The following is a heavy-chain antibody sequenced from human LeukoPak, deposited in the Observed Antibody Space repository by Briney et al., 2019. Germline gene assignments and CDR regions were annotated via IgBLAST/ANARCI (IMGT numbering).Heavy chain of an antibody. J-gene: IGHJ4*02. V-gene: IGHV4-34*01. Sequence: PSETLSLTCAVYGGSFSGYYWSWIRQPPGKGLEWIGEINHSGSTNYNPSLKSRVTISVDTSKNQFSLKLSSVTAADTAVYYCAGGVTIVRGTSKHFDYWGQGTLVTVSS. CDR2: INHSGST. CDR1: GGSFSGYY. CDR3: AGGVTIVRGTSKHFDY. D-gene: IGHD3-10*01.